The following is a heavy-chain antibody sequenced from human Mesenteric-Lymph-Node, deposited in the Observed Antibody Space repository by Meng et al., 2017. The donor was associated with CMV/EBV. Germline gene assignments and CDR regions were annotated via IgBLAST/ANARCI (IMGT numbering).Heavy chain of an antibody. CDR3: ARRNLYYFDY. CDR2: IYYSGST. CDR1: GGSISSSSYY. J-gene: IGHJ4*02. V-gene: IGHV4-39*07. Sequence: GSLRLSCTVSGGSISSSSYYWGWIRQPPGKGLEWIGSIYYSGSTYYNPSLKSRVTISVDTSKNQFSLELSSVTAADTAFYYCARRNLYYFDYWGQGTLVTVSS.